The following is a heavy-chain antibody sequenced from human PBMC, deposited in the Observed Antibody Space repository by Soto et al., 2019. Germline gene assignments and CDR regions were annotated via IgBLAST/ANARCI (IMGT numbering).Heavy chain of an antibody. CDR1: GGSISSSSSY. CDR2: GYNSGST. Sequence: QLQLQESGPGLVKPSETLSLTCTVSGGSISSSSSYWSWIRHPPGKGLEWVGSGYNSGSTHSNPSLKSRVTISVDTSKNPVSLKLRSVTAADTAVYYCARNYYDGSGHFYWGQGTMVTVSS. CDR3: ARNYYDGSGHFY. D-gene: IGHD3-22*01. J-gene: IGHJ4*02. V-gene: IGHV4-39*01.